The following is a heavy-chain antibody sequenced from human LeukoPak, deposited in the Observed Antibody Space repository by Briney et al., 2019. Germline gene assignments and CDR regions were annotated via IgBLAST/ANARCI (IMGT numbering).Heavy chain of an antibody. CDR2: IYSGGST. D-gene: IGHD3-10*01. Sequence: AGGSLRLSCAASGFTVSSHYMSWVRQAPGKGLEWVSVIYSGGSTYYADSVKGRFTISRDNSKNTLYLQMNSLRAEDTAVYYCARVGLYGSGNDYWGQGTLVTVSS. V-gene: IGHV3-53*01. CDR3: ARVGLYGSGNDY. CDR1: GFTVSSHY. J-gene: IGHJ4*02.